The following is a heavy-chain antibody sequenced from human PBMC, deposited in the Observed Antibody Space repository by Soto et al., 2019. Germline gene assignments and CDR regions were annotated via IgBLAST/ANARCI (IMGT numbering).Heavy chain of an antibody. CDR3: ARGGAARPDY. CDR2: ISSGRVTT. D-gene: IGHD2-15*01. CDR1: GFTFSSYG. J-gene: IGHJ4*02. V-gene: IGHV3-48*02. Sequence: EVQLVESGGGLVQPGGSLRLSCAASGFTFSSYGMNWVRQAPGKGLEWVSYISSGRVTTNYADSVKGRFTISRDNAKSSLYLQLNSLRDEDTAVYYCARGGAARPDYWGQGTLVIVSS.